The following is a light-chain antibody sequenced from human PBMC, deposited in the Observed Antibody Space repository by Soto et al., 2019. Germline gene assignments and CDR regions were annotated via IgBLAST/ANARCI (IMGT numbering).Light chain of an antibody. CDR2: DAS. CDR1: QSVNNY. V-gene: IGKV3-11*01. J-gene: IGKJ5*01. Sequence: EIVLTRSPATLSLSPGERATLSCRASQSVNNYLAWYQQRPGQAPRLIIYDASNRATGIPARFSGSGSGTELTLTISSLEPEDFEVYYCQQRSNWPPTFGQGTRLEIK. CDR3: QQRSNWPPT.